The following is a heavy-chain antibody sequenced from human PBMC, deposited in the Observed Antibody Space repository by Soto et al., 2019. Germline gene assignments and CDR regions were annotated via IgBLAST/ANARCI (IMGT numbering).Heavy chain of an antibody. D-gene: IGHD6-19*01. V-gene: IGHV4-59*12. Sequence: SETLSLTCTVSGGSISSYYWSWIRQPPGKGLERNGYIYYTGNTNYNPSLKSRVTISVDTSNSQFSLELSSVTAADTAVYYCARGLITGSHYSGGWYYFDSWGQGTQVTVSS. CDR3: ARGLITGSHYSGGWYYFDS. CDR1: GGSISSYY. CDR2: IYYTGNT. J-gene: IGHJ4*02.